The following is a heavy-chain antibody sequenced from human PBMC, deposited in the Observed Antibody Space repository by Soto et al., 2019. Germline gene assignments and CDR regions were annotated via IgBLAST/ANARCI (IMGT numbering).Heavy chain of an antibody. CDR3: ARATTIFGVVIRSGWFYFDY. Sequence: GGSLRLSCAASGFTFSSYAMHWVRQAPGKGLEWVAVISYDGSNKYYADSVKGRFTISRDNSKNTLYLQMNSLRAEDTAVYYCARATTIFGVVIRSGWFYFDYWGQGTLVTVS. CDR1: GFTFSSYA. V-gene: IGHV3-30-3*01. CDR2: ISYDGSNK. J-gene: IGHJ4*02. D-gene: IGHD3-3*01.